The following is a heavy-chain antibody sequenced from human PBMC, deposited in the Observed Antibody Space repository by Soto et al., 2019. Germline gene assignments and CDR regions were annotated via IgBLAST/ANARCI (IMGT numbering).Heavy chain of an antibody. CDR2: IWYDGSNK. Sequence: QVQLVESGGGVVQPGRSLRLSCAASGFTFSSYGMHWVRQAPGKGLEWVAVIWYDGSNKYYADSVKGRFTISRDNSKNTLYLQMNSLRAEDTAVYYCARDSPSIVVVTAMIKGDAFDIWGQGTMVTVSS. D-gene: IGHD2-21*02. CDR1: GFTFSSYG. J-gene: IGHJ3*02. CDR3: ARDSPSIVVVTAMIKGDAFDI. V-gene: IGHV3-33*01.